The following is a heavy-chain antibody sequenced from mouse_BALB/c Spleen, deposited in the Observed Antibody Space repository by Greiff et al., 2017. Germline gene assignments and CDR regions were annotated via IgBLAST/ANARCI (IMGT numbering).Heavy chain of an antibody. Sequence: QVQLQQPGAELVRPGASVKLSCKASGYTFTSYWINWVKQRPGQGLEWIGNIYPYDSYTTYNQKFKDKATLTVDKSYSTAYMQLSNPTSEDSAVDYCTSSGIYYYDSSVFDYWGQGTTLTVSS. CDR1: GYTFTSYW. CDR3: TSSGIYYYDSSVFDY. CDR2: IYPYDSYT. J-gene: IGHJ2*01. D-gene: IGHD1-1*01. V-gene: IGHV1-69*02.